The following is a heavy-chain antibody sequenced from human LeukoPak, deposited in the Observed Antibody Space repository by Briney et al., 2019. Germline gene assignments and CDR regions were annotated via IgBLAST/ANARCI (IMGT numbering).Heavy chain of an antibody. CDR2: IYYSGST. Sequence: SETLSLTCTVSGGSISSHYWSWIRQPPGKGLEWIGYIYYSGSTNYNPSLKSRVTISVDTSKNQFSLKLSSVTAADTAVYYCARETGNSHAFDIWGQGTMVTVSS. V-gene: IGHV4-59*11. D-gene: IGHD4-23*01. CDR1: GGSISSHY. J-gene: IGHJ3*02. CDR3: ARETGNSHAFDI.